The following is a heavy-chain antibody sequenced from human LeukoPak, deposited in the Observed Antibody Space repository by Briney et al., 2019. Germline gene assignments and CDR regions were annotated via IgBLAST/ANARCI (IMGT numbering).Heavy chain of an antibody. Sequence: GRSLRLSCAASGFTFNRYAMNWVRQAPGKGLESVAFIWYDGSNKYYADSVKGRFTISRDNSKNTLYLQMNSLRAEDTAVYYCAKDERGYYDSSGYFGAIDYWGQRSLVTVSS. J-gene: IGHJ4*02. V-gene: IGHV3-33*06. CDR1: GFTFNRYA. D-gene: IGHD3-22*01. CDR3: AKDERGYYDSSGYFGAIDY. CDR2: IWYDGSNK.